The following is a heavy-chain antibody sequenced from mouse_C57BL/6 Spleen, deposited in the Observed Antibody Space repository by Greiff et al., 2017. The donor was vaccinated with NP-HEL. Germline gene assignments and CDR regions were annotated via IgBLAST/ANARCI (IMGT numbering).Heavy chain of an antibody. J-gene: IGHJ2*01. CDR2: IRSKSSNYAT. CDR3: VRDHGYPDYFDY. D-gene: IGHD2-2*01. CDR1: GFTFNTYA. V-gene: IGHV10-3*01. Sequence: EVQRVESGGGLVQPKGSLKLSCAASGFTFNTYAMHWVRQAPGKGLEWVARIRSKSSNYATYYADSVKDRFTISRDDSQSMLYLQMNNLKTEDTAMYYCVRDHGYPDYFDYWGQGTTLTVSS.